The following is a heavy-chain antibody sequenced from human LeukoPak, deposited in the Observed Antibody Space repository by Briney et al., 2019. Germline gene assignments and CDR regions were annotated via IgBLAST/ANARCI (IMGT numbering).Heavy chain of an antibody. J-gene: IGHJ4*02. CDR2: ISSSSSYI. D-gene: IGHD6-19*01. V-gene: IGHV3-21*01. CDR3: ARDLTRGIAVADY. Sequence: GGSLRLSCAASGFTFSSYSMNWVRQAPGKGLEWVSSISSSSSYIYYADSVKGRFTISRDNAKNSLYLQMNSLRAEDTAVYYCARDLTRGIAVADYWGQGTLATVSS. CDR1: GFTFSSYS.